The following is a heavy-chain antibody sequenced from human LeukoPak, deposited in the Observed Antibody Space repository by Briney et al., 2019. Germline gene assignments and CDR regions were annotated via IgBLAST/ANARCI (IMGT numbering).Heavy chain of an antibody. CDR3: ARGGIRGYSAFDNLDF. D-gene: IGHD5-12*01. CDR1: GGSISSSNR. CDR2: IYHSGST. V-gene: IGHV4-4*02. Sequence: SETLSLTCAVSGGSISSSNRWSWVRQPPGKGLEWIGEIYHSGSTSYNPSLRSRVTISLDKSKNQFSLTLTSVTVADTAFYYCARGGIRGYSAFDNLDFWGLGTHVTVSS. J-gene: IGHJ4*02.